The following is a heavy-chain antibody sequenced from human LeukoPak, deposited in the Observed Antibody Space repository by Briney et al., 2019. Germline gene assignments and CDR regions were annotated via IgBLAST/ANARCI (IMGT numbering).Heavy chain of an antibody. V-gene: IGHV3-74*01. J-gene: IGHJ4*02. Sequence: GGSLRLSCAASGFIFSSYWMHWVRQAPGKGLVWVSRINSDGSSTSYADSVKGRFTISRDNAKNTLYLQMNSLRAEDTAVYYCARRGAVAGTEDYWGQGTLVTVSA. CDR1: GFIFSSYW. CDR3: ARRGAVAGTEDY. CDR2: INSDGSST. D-gene: IGHD6-19*01.